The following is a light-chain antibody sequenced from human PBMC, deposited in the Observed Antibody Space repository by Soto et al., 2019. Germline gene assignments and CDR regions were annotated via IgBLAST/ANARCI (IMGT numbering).Light chain of an antibody. J-gene: IGKJ1*01. CDR1: QSGSDSY. CDR3: LQDYNYPWT. CDR2: GVS. Sequence: EIVLTQSPGTLSLSPGERATLSCRASQSGSDSYLAWYQQKPGQPPRLLIYGVSSRGYGIPDRFSGSGSGTDFTLTISSLQPEDFATYYCLQDYNYPWTFGQGTKVDIK. V-gene: IGKV3-20*01.